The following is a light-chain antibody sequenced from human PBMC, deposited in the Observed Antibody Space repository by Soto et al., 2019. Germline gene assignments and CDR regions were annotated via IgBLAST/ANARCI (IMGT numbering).Light chain of an antibody. J-gene: IGLJ1*01. Sequence: QSVLTQPPSVSGAPGQRVTISCTGSSSNIGAPFDVHWYQQIPGTAPKLLIYGKNNRPSGVPDRFSGSKSGTSASLAITGLQAEDEADYSCQSYDITLSGYVFGTGTKVTVL. CDR3: QSYDITLSGYV. V-gene: IGLV1-40*01. CDR2: GKN. CDR1: SSNIGAPFD.